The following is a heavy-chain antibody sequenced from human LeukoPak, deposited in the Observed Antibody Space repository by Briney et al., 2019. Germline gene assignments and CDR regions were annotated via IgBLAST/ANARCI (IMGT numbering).Heavy chain of an antibody. J-gene: IGHJ6*02. CDR2: IWYDGGNK. D-gene: IGHD6-13*01. V-gene: IGHV3-33*01. CDR1: GFTFSSYG. CDR3: ARALRGSSWSPGYYYYGMDV. Sequence: GRSLRLSCAASGFTFSSYGMHWVRQAPGKGLEGVAVIWYDGGNKYYADSVKGRFTISRDNSKNTLYLQMNSLRAEDTAVYYCARALRGSSWSPGYYYYGMDVWGQGTTVTVSS.